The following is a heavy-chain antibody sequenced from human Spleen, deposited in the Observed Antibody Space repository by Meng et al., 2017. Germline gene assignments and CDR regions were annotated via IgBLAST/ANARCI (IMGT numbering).Heavy chain of an antibody. CDR2: IYYSGST. D-gene: IGHD6-19*01. Sequence: SETLSLTCTVSGGSISSSSYYWGWIRQPPGKGLEWIGSIYYSGSTYYNPSLKSRVTISVDTSKNQFSLKLSSVTAADTAVYYCARDHWNIAVAGSPDYFDYWGQGTLVTVSS. V-gene: IGHV4-39*07. CDR1: GGSISSSSYY. J-gene: IGHJ4*02. CDR3: ARDHWNIAVAGSPDYFDY.